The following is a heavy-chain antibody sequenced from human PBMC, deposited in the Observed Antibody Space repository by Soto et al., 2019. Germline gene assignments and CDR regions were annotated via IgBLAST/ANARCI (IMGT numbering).Heavy chain of an antibody. J-gene: IGHJ4*02. CDR1: GYTFTSYG. CDR3: ARDRVDILTGYYLFDY. Sequence: ASVKVSCKASGYTFTSYGISWVLQAPGQGLEWMGWISAYNGNTNYAQKLQGRVTMTTDTSTSTAYMELRSLRSDDTAVYYCARDRVDILTGYYLFDYWGQGTLVTVSS. D-gene: IGHD3-9*01. V-gene: IGHV1-18*01. CDR2: ISAYNGNT.